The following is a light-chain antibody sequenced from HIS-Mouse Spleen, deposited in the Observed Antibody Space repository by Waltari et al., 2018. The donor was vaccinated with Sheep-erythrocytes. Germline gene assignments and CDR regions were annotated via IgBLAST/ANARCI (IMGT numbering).Light chain of an antibody. V-gene: IGLV2-11*01. CDR2: DSS. CDR3: CSYAGSYNHV. J-gene: IGLJ1*01. CDR1: SSDVGGYNY. Sequence: QSALTQPRSVSGSPGQSVTISCTGTSSDVGGYNYVSWYQKHPGKAPKLMIYDSSKRHSGVPVRFSGSKSGNTAPLTISGIQAEDEADYYCCSYAGSYNHVFATGTKVTVL.